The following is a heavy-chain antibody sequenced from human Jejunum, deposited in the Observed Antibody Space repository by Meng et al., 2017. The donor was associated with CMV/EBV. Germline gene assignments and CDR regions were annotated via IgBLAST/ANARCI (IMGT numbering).Heavy chain of an antibody. Sequence: TVSGASISSRSYYWVWIRQPPGKGLEWIGYIYYGGTTHYNPTLKSRLTMSVDTSKNQFSLNLRSVTAVDTAMYYCARYFGTSRFFDYWGQGALVTVSS. CDR3: ARYFGTSRFFDY. D-gene: IGHD3/OR15-3a*01. J-gene: IGHJ4*02. CDR1: GASISSRSYY. CDR2: IYYGGTT. V-gene: IGHV4-39*07.